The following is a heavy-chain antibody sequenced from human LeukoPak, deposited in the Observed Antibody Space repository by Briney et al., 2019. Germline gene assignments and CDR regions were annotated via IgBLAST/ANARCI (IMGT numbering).Heavy chain of an antibody. CDR1: GGTFSSYA. CDR3: ARDGLPYYDILTGYYTH. D-gene: IGHD3-9*01. J-gene: IGHJ4*02. CDR2: IIPILGIA. V-gene: IGHV1-69*04. Sequence: SVKVSCKASGGTFSSYAISWVRQAPGQGLEWMGRIIPILGIANYAQKFQGRVTITADKSTSTAYMELSSLRSEDTAVYYCARDGLPYYDILTGYYTHWGQGTLVTVSS.